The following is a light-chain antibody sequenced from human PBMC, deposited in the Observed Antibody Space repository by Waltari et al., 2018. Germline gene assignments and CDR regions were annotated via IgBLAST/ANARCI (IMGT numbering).Light chain of an antibody. CDR2: TNN. CDR1: TSNIGSNT. V-gene: IGLV1-44*01. Sequence: QSVLTQPPSASGTPGQRVTISCSGSTSNIGSNTVNWYRQLPGTAPKLLIYTNNPPPSGVPDPFSCSKSCTSASLAIRWLQSGDEAYYYCAAWDDSLIWVFGRGTKLTVL. J-gene: IGLJ3*02. CDR3: AAWDDSLIWV.